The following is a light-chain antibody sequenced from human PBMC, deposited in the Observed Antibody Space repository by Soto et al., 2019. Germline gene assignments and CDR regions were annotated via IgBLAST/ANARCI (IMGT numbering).Light chain of an antibody. J-gene: IGKJ2*01. CDR2: GAS. V-gene: IGKV3-20*01. CDR3: QQYGSSTGYT. Sequence: ENLLTQSPGTLSLSPGDRATLSCRASNSVTSSQLAWYQQRPGQAPRLLIYGASTRAAGIPYRFSGSGSGTDFTLTISRLEPEDFAVYYCQQYGSSTGYTFGQGTKLEIK. CDR1: NSVTSSQ.